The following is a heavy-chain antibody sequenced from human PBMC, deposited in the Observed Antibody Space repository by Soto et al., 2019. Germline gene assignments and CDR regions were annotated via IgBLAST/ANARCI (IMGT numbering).Heavy chain of an antibody. CDR3: TLSAVEPTGALADY. CDR2: IKSRAGGGST. D-gene: IGHD6-19*01. J-gene: IGHJ4*02. CDR1: GFTSSKDW. Sequence: EVQLVESGGGLVKPGGSLRVSCAASGFTSSKDWMSWVRQAPGKGLEWVGRIKSRAGGGSTDYAAPVKGRFTISRDDSKNTLYLQMNSLKTEDTAVYYCTLSAVEPTGALADYWGQGTLVTVSS. V-gene: IGHV3-15*01.